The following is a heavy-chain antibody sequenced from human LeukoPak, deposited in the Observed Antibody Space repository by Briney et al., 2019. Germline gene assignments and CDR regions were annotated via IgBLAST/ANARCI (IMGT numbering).Heavy chain of an antibody. CDR3: AREIYDSSGFNFDY. J-gene: IGHJ4*02. D-gene: IGHD3-22*01. CDR2: IYTSGST. V-gene: IGHV4-4*07. CDR1: GGSISSYY. Sequence: SETLSLTCTVSGGSISSYYWSWIRQPAGKGLEWIGRIYTSGSTNYNPSLKSRVTISVDKSKNQFPLKLSSVTAADTAVYYCAREIYDSSGFNFDYWGQGTLVTVSS.